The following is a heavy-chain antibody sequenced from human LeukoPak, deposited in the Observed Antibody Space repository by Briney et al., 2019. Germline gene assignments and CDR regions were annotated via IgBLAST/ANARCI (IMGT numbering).Heavy chain of an antibody. Sequence: SETLSLTCTVSGGSISSYYWSWIRQPPGEGLEWIGYIYYSGSTNYNPSLKSRVTISVDTSKNQFSLKLSSVTAADTAVYYCARTYYDSSGYYLESYWYFDLWGRGTLVTVSS. V-gene: IGHV4-59*08. J-gene: IGHJ2*01. CDR3: ARTYYDSSGYYLESYWYFDL. D-gene: IGHD3-22*01. CDR1: GGSISSYY. CDR2: IYYSGST.